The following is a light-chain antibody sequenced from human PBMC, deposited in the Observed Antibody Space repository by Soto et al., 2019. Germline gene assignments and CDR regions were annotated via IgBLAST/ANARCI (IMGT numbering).Light chain of an antibody. CDR1: QSVSSN. V-gene: IGKV3-15*01. Sequence: EIVMTQSPATLSVSPGERATLSCRASQSVSSNLAWYQQKPGQAPRLLIYGASTRATGIPARFSGSGSGTEFTLNISSLQSEDFAVYYCQQYNNWPLTFGGGTKV. J-gene: IGKJ4*01. CDR3: QQYNNWPLT. CDR2: GAS.